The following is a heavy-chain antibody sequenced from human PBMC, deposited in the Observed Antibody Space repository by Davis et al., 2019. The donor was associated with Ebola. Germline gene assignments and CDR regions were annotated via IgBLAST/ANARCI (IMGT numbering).Heavy chain of an antibody. CDR3: ARLRGELEDY. CDR2: IYYSGST. CDR1: GGSISSYY. J-gene: IGHJ4*02. Sequence: PGGSLRLSCTVSGGSISSYYWSWIRQPPGKGLEWIGYIYYSGSTNYNPSLKSRVTISVDTSKNQFSLKLSSVTAADTAVYYCARLRGELEDYWGQGTLVTVSS. V-gene: IGHV4-59*08. D-gene: IGHD1-26*01.